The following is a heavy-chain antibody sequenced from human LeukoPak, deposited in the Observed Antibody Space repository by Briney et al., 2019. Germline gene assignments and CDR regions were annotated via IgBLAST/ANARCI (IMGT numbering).Heavy chain of an antibody. V-gene: IGHV4-59*01. Sequence: SETLSLTCTVSGGSISSYYWSWIRQPPGKGLEWIGYIYYSGSTNYNPSLKSRVTISVDTSKNQFSLKLSSVTAADTAVYYCARGRAGHPYPPPRVGAFDIWGQGTMVTVSS. CDR3: ARGRAGHPYPPPRVGAFDI. CDR2: IYYSGST. CDR1: GGSISSYY. J-gene: IGHJ3*02.